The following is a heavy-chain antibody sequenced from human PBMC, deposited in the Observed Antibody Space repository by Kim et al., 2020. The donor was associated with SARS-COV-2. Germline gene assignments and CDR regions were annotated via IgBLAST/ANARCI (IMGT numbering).Heavy chain of an antibody. CDR2: ISSSSSTI. D-gene: IGHD6-19*01. CDR1: GFTFSSYS. CDR3: ARAEQWLVAYYYYYMDV. V-gene: IGHV3-48*02. J-gene: IGHJ6*03. Sequence: GGSLRLSCAASGFTFSSYSMNWVRQAPGKGLEWVSYISSSSSTIYYADSVKGRFTISRDNAKNSLYLQMNSLRDEDTAVYYCARAEQWLVAYYYYYMDVWGKGTTVTVSS.